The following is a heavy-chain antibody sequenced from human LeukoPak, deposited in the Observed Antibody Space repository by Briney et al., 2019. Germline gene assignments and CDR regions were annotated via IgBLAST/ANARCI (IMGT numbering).Heavy chain of an antibody. CDR3: TRATGWYPDY. V-gene: IGHV3-7*01. D-gene: IGHD6-19*01. CDR1: GFSFSDYW. J-gene: IGHJ4*02. CDR2: IKHDGIEM. Sequence: GGSLRLSCAASGFSFSDYWMSWVRQAPGKGLEWVANIKHDGIEMNYADSAKGRFTISRDNAKNSLYLQMTSLRAEDTALYYCTRATGWYPDYWGQGTLITVSS.